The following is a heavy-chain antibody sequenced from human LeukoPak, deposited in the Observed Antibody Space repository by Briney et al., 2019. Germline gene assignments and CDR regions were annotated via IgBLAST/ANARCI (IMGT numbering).Heavy chain of an antibody. CDR2: ISSASTYK. D-gene: IGHD5-12*01. V-gene: IGHV3-21*01. Sequence: GGSLRLSCAASGFSFSSYSMIWVRQAPGKALEWVSSISSASTYKAYTDSVKGRFAVSRDNARNSLFLQMNSLRAEDTAVYYCARGLYSGCFDYWGQGTLVTVSS. CDR1: GFSFSSYS. J-gene: IGHJ4*02. CDR3: ARGLYSGCFDY.